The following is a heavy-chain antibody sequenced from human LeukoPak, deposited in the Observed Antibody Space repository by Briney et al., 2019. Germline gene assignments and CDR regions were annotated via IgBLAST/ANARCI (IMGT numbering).Heavy chain of an antibody. CDR3: AATYYDILTGPLFHY. CDR1: GFTFSNYA. V-gene: IGHV3-48*01. CDR2: ISSGSSTI. J-gene: IGHJ4*02. D-gene: IGHD3-9*01. Sequence: GGSLRLSCAASGFTFSNYAMSWVRQAPGKGLEWVSYISSGSSTIDNADSVKGRFTISRDNAKNSLYLQMNSLRAEDTAVYYCAATYYDILTGPLFHYWGQGTLVTVSS.